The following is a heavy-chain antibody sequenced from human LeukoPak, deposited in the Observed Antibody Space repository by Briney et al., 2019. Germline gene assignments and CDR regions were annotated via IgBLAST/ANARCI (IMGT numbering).Heavy chain of an antibody. J-gene: IGHJ4*02. CDR1: GGYISSHH. CDR3: ARASYDFWSGYYTHDY. D-gene: IGHD3-3*01. V-gene: IGHV4-59*11. CDR2: IYYSGST. Sequence: SSHTLSLTCTVTGGYISSHHWGWIRQPQGKGLEWIGYIYYSGSTNYNPSLKSRVTISVDTSKNQFSLKLSSVTAADTAVYYCARASYDFWSGYYTHDYWGQGTLVTVSS.